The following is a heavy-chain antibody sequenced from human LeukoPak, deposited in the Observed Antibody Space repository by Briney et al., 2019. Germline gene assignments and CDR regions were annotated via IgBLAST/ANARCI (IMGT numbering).Heavy chain of an antibody. V-gene: IGHV1-46*01. Sequence: ASVKVSGKASGYTFTGYYMHWVRQAPGQGRGWMGIINPSGGSTSYAQKFQGRVTITRNTAISTAYMELSRLRSEDTAVYYCARGQVPGSYFSYYWGQGTLVTVSS. CDR2: INPSGGST. CDR3: ARGQVPGSYFSYY. D-gene: IGHD1-26*01. CDR1: GYTFTGYY. J-gene: IGHJ4*02.